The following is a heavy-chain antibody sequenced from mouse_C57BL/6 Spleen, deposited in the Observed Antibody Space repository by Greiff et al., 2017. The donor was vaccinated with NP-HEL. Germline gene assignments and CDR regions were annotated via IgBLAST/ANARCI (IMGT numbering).Heavy chain of an antibody. D-gene: IGHD1-1*01. CDR1: GYTFTDYY. CDR3: ARYITTVHYFDY. V-gene: IGHV1-19*01. CDR2: INPYNGGT. Sequence: EVQLQQSGPVLVKPGASVKMSCKASGYTFTDYYMNWVKQSHGKSLEWIGVINPYNGGTSYNQKFKGKATLTVDKSSSTAYMELNSLTSEDSAVYYCARYITTVHYFDYWGQGTTLTVSS. J-gene: IGHJ2*01.